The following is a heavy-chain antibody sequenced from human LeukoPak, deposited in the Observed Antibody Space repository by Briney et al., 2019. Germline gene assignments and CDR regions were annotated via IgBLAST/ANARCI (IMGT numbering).Heavy chain of an antibody. V-gene: IGHV4-39*01. D-gene: IGHD3-22*01. CDR1: GASISSSSYY. J-gene: IGHJ4*02. CDR2: IYYSGFT. CDR3: ARGRGLTMIVVVITRGIGGQGYYFDY. Sequence: PSETLSLTCTVSGASISSSSYYWGWIRQPPEKGLEWIGSIYYSGFTYYNPSLKRRVTMSVDTSKTQFSLKLGSVTAADTAVYYCARGRGLTMIVVVITRGIGGQGYYFDYWGQGTLVTVSS.